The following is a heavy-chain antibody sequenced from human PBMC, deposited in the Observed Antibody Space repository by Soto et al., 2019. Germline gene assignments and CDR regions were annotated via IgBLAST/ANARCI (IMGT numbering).Heavy chain of an antibody. D-gene: IGHD5-12*01. CDR2: INHSGST. J-gene: IGHJ4*02. V-gene: IGHV4-34*01. CDR1: SGSFSGYY. CDR3: AGLRGYDLGY. Sequence: PSETLSLTCAVYSGSFSGYYWSWIRQPPGKGLEWIGEINHSGSTNYNPSLKSRVTISVDTSKNQFSLKLSSVTAADTAVYYCAGLRGYDLGYWGQGTLVTVSS.